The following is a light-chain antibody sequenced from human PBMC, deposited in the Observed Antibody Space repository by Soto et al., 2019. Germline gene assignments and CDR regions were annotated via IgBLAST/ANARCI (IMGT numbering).Light chain of an antibody. Sequence: EIVLTQSPGTLSLPPGERATLSCKASQSVSSSYLAWYRQKPGQAPRLLIHGASSRATGIPDRFSGSGSGTDFTLTISRLEPEDFAVYYCQQYGSSPSITFGQGTRLDIK. J-gene: IGKJ5*01. V-gene: IGKV3-20*01. CDR3: QQYGSSPSIT. CDR1: QSVSSSY. CDR2: GAS.